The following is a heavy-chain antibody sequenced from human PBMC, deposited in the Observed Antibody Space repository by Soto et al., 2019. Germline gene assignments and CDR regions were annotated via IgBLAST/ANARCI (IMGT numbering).Heavy chain of an antibody. D-gene: IGHD1-26*01. CDR2: ITSSSRDV. CDR3: VKEVEGFDY. CDR1: GFTFSSHT. J-gene: IGHJ4*02. Sequence: GGSLRLSCAASGFTFSSHTMNWVRQAQGKGLEWVSSITSSSRDVFYADSVKGRFTISRDNAKNSLYLQMNSLRAEDTAVYYCVKEVEGFDYWGQGTLVTVSS. V-gene: IGHV3-21*01.